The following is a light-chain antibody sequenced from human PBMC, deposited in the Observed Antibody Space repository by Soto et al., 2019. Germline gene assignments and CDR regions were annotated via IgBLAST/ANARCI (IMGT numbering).Light chain of an antibody. V-gene: IGLV2-14*01. CDR3: ISYTRGSTWV. CDR2: EVS. CDR1: SSDVGGYNY. J-gene: IGLJ3*02. Sequence: QSALTQPASVSGSPGQAITISFTGTSSDVGGYNYVSWYQQHPGKAPKLMIYEVSNRPSGVSNRFSGSKSGNTASLTIAGLQAEDEAEYFCISYTRGSTWVFGGGTKLTVL.